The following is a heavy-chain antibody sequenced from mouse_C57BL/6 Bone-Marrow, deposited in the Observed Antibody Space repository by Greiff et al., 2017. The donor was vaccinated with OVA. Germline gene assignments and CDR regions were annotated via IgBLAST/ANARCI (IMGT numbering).Heavy chain of an antibody. Sequence: VQLQQSGPVLVKPGASVKMSCKASGYTFTDYYMNWVKQSHGKSLEWIGVINPYNGGTSYNQKFKGKATLTVDKSSSTAYMELNSLTSEDSAVYYCARPLFLTWFAYWGQGTLVTVSA. V-gene: IGHV1-19*01. J-gene: IGHJ3*01. CDR3: ARPLFLTWFAY. CDR2: INPYNGGT. CDR1: GYTFTDYY.